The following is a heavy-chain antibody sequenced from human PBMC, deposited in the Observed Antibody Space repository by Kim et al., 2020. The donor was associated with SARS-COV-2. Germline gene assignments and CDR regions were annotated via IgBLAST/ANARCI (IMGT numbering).Heavy chain of an antibody. V-gene: IGHV4-59*08. J-gene: IGHJ4*02. Sequence: SETMSLTCTVSGGSMNDYYWCWIRQPPGKGLEWIGSIHYTGSTRYNPSLSSRVTMSVDTSKNHFSLKLNSVTASDTAVYFCGRRVASRQIDKWGQGTLVTVSS. CDR3: GRRVASRQIDK. CDR1: GGSMNDYY. D-gene: IGHD6-6*01. CDR2: IHYTGST.